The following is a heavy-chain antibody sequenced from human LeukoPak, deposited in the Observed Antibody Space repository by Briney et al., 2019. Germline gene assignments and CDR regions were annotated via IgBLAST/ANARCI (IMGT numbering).Heavy chain of an antibody. CDR2: IYYSGST. V-gene: IGHV4-31*03. CDR3: ARGGSITISSDAFDI. Sequence: SETLSLTCTVSGGSISSGGYYWSWIRQHPGKGLEWIGYIYYSGSTYYNPSLKSRVTISVDTSKNQFSLKLSSVTAVDTAVYYCARGGSITISSDAFDIWGQGTMVTVSS. CDR1: GGSISSGGYY. J-gene: IGHJ3*02. D-gene: IGHD3-3*01.